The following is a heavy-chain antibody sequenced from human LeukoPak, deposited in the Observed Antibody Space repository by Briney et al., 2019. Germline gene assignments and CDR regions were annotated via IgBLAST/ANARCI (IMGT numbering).Heavy chain of an antibody. D-gene: IGHD4-17*01. Sequence: GGSLRLSCSASGCTFSSYAMHWVRQAPGKGLEYVSSICSSGDTTYYADSVKVRSTISRDNSKNTLYLQMSSLRPEDTAVYYCVKGYGDIYYTIDVWAQGTTVTVSS. J-gene: IGHJ6*02. CDR3: VKGYGDIYYTIDV. CDR2: ICSSGDTT. V-gene: IGHV3-64D*09. CDR1: GCTFSSYA.